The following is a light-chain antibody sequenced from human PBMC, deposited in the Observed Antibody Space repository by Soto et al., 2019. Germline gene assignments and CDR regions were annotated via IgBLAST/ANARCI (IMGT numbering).Light chain of an antibody. CDR3: SSYTTINTYV. CDR2: EVN. J-gene: IGLJ1*01. CDR1: SSDVGGYNY. V-gene: IGLV2-14*01. Sequence: QSALTQPASVSGSPGQSTTISCTGTSSDVGGYNYVSWYQQHPGKAPKLMIYEVNFRPSGVSNRFSGSKSANTASLTISGLQAEDEADYYCSSYTTINTYVFGTGTKLTVL.